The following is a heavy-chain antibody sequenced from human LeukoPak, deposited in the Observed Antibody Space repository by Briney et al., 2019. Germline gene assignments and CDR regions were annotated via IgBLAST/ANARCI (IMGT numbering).Heavy chain of an antibody. J-gene: IGHJ4*02. V-gene: IGHV1-69*13. CDR2: IIPIYNPV. CDR1: GGTFSSYA. CDR3: AREPLWCGGDCHFDY. D-gene: IGHD2-21*02. Sequence: GASVKVSCKASGGTFSSYAISWVRQAPGQGLEWVGRIIPIYNPVDYTQRFQGRVTITADESTNTVYLELSSLRYDDTAVYYCAREPLWCGGDCHFDYWGQGTLVTVSS.